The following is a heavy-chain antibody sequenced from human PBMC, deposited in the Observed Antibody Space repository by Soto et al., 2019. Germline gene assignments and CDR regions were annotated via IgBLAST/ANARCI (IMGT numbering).Heavy chain of an antibody. CDR3: GSIAVAGIYEDAFDI. J-gene: IGHJ3*02. Sequence: EVPLVESGGGLVKPGGSLRLSCAASGFTFSSYSMNWVRQAPGKGLEWVSSISSSSSHIYYADSVKGRFTISRDNAKNSLYLQMNSLRAADTAVYYCGSIAVAGIYEDAFDIWGQGTMVTVSS. V-gene: IGHV3-21*01. CDR1: GFTFSSYS. D-gene: IGHD6-19*01. CDR2: ISSSSSHI.